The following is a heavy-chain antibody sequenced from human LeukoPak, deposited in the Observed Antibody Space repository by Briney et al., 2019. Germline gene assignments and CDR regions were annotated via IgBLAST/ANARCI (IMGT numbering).Heavy chain of an antibody. V-gene: IGHV1-2*02. CDR3: AREAARYTFDI. J-gene: IGHJ3*02. D-gene: IGHD1-1*01. CDR2: INPNSGGT. Sequence: ASVKVSCKASGYTFTDYYMHWVRQAPGQGLEWMGWINPNSGGTNYAQNFQDRVTMTRDTSISTAYMDLSRLRSDDTAAYYCAREAARYTFDIWGQGTMVTVSS. CDR1: GYTFTDYY.